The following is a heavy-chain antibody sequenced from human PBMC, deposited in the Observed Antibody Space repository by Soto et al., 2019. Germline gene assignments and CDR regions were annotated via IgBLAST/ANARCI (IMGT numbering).Heavy chain of an antibody. J-gene: IGHJ5*02. CDR2: MNPNSGNT. Sequence: GASVKVSCKASGYTFTSYDINWVRQATGQGLEWMGWMNPNSGNTGYAQKFQGRVTMTRNTSISTAYMELSSLRSEDTAVYYCARGLSSITMIVVVDNWFDPWGQGTLVTVSS. D-gene: IGHD3-22*01. V-gene: IGHV1-8*01. CDR1: GYTFTSYD. CDR3: ARGLSSITMIVVVDNWFDP.